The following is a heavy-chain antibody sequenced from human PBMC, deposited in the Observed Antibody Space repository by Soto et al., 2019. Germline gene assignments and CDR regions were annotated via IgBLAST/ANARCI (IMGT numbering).Heavy chain of an antibody. Sequence: ASVKVSCKASGYTFTSYAMYWVRQAPGQRLEWMGWINAGNGNTKYSQKFQGRVTITRDTSASTAYMELSSLRSEDTAVYYCARSYYYDSSGYLPLYYYYGMDVWGQGTTVTVSS. V-gene: IGHV1-3*01. D-gene: IGHD3-22*01. CDR2: INAGNGNT. CDR3: ARSYYYDSSGYLPLYYYYGMDV. CDR1: GYTFTSYA. J-gene: IGHJ6*02.